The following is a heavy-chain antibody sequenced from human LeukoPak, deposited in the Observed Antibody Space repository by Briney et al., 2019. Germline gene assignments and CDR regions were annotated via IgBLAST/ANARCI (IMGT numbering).Heavy chain of an antibody. CDR1: GFTFSDYY. V-gene: IGHV3-11*04. J-gene: IGHJ4*02. Sequence: GGSLRLSCAVSGFTFSDYYMSWIRQAPGKGLEWVSYISSSGSTIYYADSVKGRFTISRDNAKNSLYLQMNSLRAEDTAVYYCATGYSSGWYFIDYWGQGTLVTVSS. D-gene: IGHD6-19*01. CDR2: ISSSGSTI. CDR3: ATGYSSGWYFIDY.